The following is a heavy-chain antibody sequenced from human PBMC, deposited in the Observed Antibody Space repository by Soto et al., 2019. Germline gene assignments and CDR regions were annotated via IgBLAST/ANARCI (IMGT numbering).Heavy chain of an antibody. Sequence: ASVKVSCKASGYTFTSYGISWVRQAPGQGLEWMGWISSYNGNTNYAQKVQGRVTLTTDTSTSTTYMELRSLRSDDTAVYYCARGPRYCSTTTCFSGVTWFDPWGQGTLVTV. D-gene: IGHD2-2*01. CDR1: GYTFTSYG. CDR3: ARGPRYCSTTTCFSGVTWFDP. V-gene: IGHV1-18*04. J-gene: IGHJ5*02. CDR2: ISSYNGNT.